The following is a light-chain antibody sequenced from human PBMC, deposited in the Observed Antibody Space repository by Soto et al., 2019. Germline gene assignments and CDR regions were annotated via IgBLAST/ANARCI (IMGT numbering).Light chain of an antibody. CDR2: EVS. CDR3: NAYTNSGASV. CDR1: TSDIGANNF. V-gene: IGLV2-14*01. J-gene: IGLJ1*01. Sequence: QSALTQPASVSGSPGQSITISCAGATSDIGANNFVSWYQHRPGKAPKVIIYEVSNRPAGVSYRFSGSKSGSTASLTISGLQAEDEALYSCNAYTNSGASVFGNGPKGT.